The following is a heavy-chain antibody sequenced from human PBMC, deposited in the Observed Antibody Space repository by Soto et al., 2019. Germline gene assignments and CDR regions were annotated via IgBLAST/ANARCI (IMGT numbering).Heavy chain of an antibody. CDR1: GFSFSSYA. Sequence: EVQLLQSGGGLVQPGMSLRISCVASGFSFSSYAMSWVRQAPGKGLEWVSSTSGSGGSAYYADSVKGRFTIARDNSKNTLHLEVSSLRAEDTAVYYCAKGGGLRNQLLYGYYFHGMDVWGRGTTVTVSS. CDR3: AKGGGLRNQLLYGYYFHGMDV. J-gene: IGHJ6*02. CDR2: TSGSGGSA. D-gene: IGHD3-10*01. V-gene: IGHV3-23*01.